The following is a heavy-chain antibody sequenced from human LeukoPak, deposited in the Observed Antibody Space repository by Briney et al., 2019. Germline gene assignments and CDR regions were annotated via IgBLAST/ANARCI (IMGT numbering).Heavy chain of an antibody. D-gene: IGHD2-21*01. CDR1: AFTFSSYG. CDR2: IYTSGST. V-gene: IGHV4-4*07. J-gene: IGHJ6*03. Sequence: GSLRLSCAASAFTFSSYGMSWVRQPAGKGLEWIGRIYTSGSTKYNPSLKSRVTISVDTSKNQFSLKLSSVTAADTAVYYCARTYYYYMNVWGKGTTVTISS. CDR3: ARTYYYYMNV.